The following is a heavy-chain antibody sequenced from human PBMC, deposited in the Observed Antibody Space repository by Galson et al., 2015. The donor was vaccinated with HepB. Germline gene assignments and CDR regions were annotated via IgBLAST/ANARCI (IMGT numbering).Heavy chain of an antibody. D-gene: IGHD6-13*01. CDR1: GFTVSSNY. CDR3: AKDIKAAGDAFDI. Sequence: SLRLSCAASGFTVSSNYMSWVRQAPGKGLEWVSVIYSGGSTYYADSVKGRFTISRDNSKNTLYLQMNSLRAEDTAVYYCAKDIKAAGDAFDIWGQGTMVTVSS. CDR2: IYSGGST. V-gene: IGHV3-53*01. J-gene: IGHJ3*02.